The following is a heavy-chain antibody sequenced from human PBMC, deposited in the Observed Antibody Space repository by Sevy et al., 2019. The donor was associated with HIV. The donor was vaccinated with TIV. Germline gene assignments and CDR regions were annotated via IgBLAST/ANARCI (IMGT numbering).Heavy chain of an antibody. CDR1: GFTFSSYS. D-gene: IGHD1-26*01. J-gene: IGHJ3*02. Sequence: GGSLRLSCAASGFTFSSYSMNWVRQAPGKVLEWVSSMSSSSSYIYYADSVKGRFTISRDNAKNSLYLQMSVLRAEDTAVYYCARGGYSGSPLDAFDIWGQGTMVTVSS. CDR2: MSSSSSYI. V-gene: IGHV3-21*01. CDR3: ARGGYSGSPLDAFDI.